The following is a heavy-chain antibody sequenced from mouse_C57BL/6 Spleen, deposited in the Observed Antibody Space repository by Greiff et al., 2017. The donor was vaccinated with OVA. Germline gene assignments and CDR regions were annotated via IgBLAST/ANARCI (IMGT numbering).Heavy chain of an antibody. CDR3: TKDEVTVEDYAMDY. J-gene: IGHJ4*01. V-gene: IGHV1-62-2*01. D-gene: IGHD1-1*01. CDR1: GYTFTEYT. Sequence: QVQLKQSGAELVKPGASVKLSCKASGYTFTEYTIHWVKQRSGQGLEWIGWFYPGRGSIKYNEQFKDTATLTADKSSSTAYMELSSLTSEDSAVYIWTKDEVTVEDYAMDYWGQGTSVTVSS. CDR2: FYPGRGSI.